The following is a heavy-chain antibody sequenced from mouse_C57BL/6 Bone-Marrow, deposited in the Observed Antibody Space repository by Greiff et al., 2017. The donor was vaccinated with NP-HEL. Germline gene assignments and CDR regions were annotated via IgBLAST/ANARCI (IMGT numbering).Heavy chain of an antibody. V-gene: IGHV2-5*01. CDR2: IWRGGSP. Sequence: QVQLKQSGPGLVQPSQSLSITCTVSGFSLTSYGVHWVRQSPGKGLEWLGVIWRGGSPDYNAAFMSRLSITKDNSKSQVFFKMNSLQADDTAIYYCAKSYYGSSYAMDYWGQGTSVTVSS. J-gene: IGHJ4*01. CDR1: GFSLTSYG. CDR3: AKSYYGSSYAMDY. D-gene: IGHD1-1*01.